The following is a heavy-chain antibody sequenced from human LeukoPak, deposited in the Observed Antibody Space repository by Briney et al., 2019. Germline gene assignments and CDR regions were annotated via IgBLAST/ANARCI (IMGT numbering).Heavy chain of an antibody. J-gene: IGHJ4*02. CDR1: GGTISSYY. V-gene: IGHV4-59*01. CDR3: ARAHHCSGGSCYSGEGLYYFDY. CDR2: FYYSGST. Sequence: PSETLSLTCTVSGGTISSYYWNWIRQPPGKGLEWIGYFYYSGSTNYNPSLKSPVTISVDTSKNQFSLRLTSVTAADTAVYYCARAHHCSGGSCYSGEGLYYFDYWGQGTLVTVSS. D-gene: IGHD2-15*01.